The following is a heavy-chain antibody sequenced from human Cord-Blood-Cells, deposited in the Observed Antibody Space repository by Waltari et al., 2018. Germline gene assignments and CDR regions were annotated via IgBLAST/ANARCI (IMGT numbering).Heavy chain of an antibody. CDR1: GYSFTSYW. J-gene: IGHJ5*02. D-gene: IGHD6-13*01. Sequence: EVQLVQSGAEVKKPGESLKISCKGSGYSFTSYWIGWVRQMPGKGLEWMGINYPGDSDTRYSPSFQGQVTISADKSISTAYLQWSSLKASDTAMYYCARRGIAAAGTADWFDPWGQGTLVTVSS. CDR2: NYPGDSDT. V-gene: IGHV5-51*03. CDR3: ARRGIAAAGTADWFDP.